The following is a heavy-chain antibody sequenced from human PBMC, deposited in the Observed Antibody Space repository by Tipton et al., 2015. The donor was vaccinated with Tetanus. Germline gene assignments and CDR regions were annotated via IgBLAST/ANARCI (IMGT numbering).Heavy chain of an antibody. J-gene: IGHJ3*02. CDR1: GFSFGDYA. CDR2: IRSNVYGATT. Sequence: SLRLSCTASGFSFGDYAMSWFRQAPGKGLEWVGFIRSNVYGATTAYAASVKGRFTISRDDSKSVAYLQMNSLKTEDTAVYYCSRDPNVDVVVVEPYDAFDIWGQGTMVTVSS. V-gene: IGHV3-49*03. CDR3: SRDPNVDVVVVEPYDAFDI. D-gene: IGHD2-15*01.